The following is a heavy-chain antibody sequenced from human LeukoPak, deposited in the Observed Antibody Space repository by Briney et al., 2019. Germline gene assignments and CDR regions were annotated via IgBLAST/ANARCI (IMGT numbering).Heavy chain of an antibody. Sequence: SETLSLTCTVSGGSISSPYWTWIRQPAGKGLEWIGRFYTSGIANYNPSLKSRVTISVDTSKSQFSLKLSSVTAADTAVYYCARHGYSSSWPPTTYAFDIWGQGTMVTVSS. CDR3: ARHGYSSSWPPTTYAFDI. V-gene: IGHV4-4*07. CDR1: GGSISSPY. J-gene: IGHJ3*02. D-gene: IGHD6-13*01. CDR2: FYTSGIA.